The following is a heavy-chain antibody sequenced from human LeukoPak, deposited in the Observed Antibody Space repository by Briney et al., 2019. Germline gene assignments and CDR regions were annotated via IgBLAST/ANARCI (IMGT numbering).Heavy chain of an antibody. V-gene: IGHV4-59*01. CDR2: IYYSGST. J-gene: IGHJ4*02. D-gene: IGHD1-26*01. CDR1: GGSISSYY. Sequence: SETLSLTCTVSGGSISSYYWSWLRQPPGKGLEWIGYIYYSGSTNYNPSLKSRVTISVDTSKNQFSLKLSSVTAADTAVYYCARSQWELPFDYWGQGTLVTVSS. CDR3: ARSQWELPFDY.